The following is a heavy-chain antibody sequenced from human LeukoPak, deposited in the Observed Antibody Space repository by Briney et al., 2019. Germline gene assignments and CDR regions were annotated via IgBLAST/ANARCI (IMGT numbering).Heavy chain of an antibody. V-gene: IGHV4-34*01. CDR1: GGSFSGYY. CDR3: ATLGEYYDSSGYYYN. J-gene: IGHJ4*02. CDR2: INRGGDT. Sequence: SETLSLTCVVYGGSFSGYYWTWIRQSPGKGLEWLGEINRGGDTNYNPSLKSRATISVDTSKNQFSLKLTSVTAADTAVYYCATLGEYYDSSGYYYNWGQGTLVTVSS. D-gene: IGHD3-22*01.